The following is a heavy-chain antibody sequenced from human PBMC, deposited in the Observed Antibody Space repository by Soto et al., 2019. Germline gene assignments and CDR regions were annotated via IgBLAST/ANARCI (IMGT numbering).Heavy chain of an antibody. V-gene: IGHV4-59*01. CDR2: IYYSGSN. Sequence: SETLSLAGPVGGGCISSYYWSWILQPPGQGLEWIGYIYYSGSNNYNPPLKKRVTISVDTSKNQFALNLSQVPAADTTFYFCARRNYTTASLDPFAHWGPGILVTVSS. CDR1: GGCISSYY. D-gene: IGHD2-2*02. J-gene: IGHJ4*02. CDR3: ARRNYTTASLDPFAH.